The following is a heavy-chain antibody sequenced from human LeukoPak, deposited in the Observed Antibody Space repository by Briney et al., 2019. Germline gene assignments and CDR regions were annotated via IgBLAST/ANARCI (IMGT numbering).Heavy chain of an antibody. CDR1: GFTYSSYA. D-gene: IGHD6-13*01. CDR2: IRGSGEST. Sequence: PGGSLRLSCAASGFTYSSYAMSWVRPAPGRGLEWVSSIRGSGESTYYTDSVKGRFSISRDNSNNTLYLQMNSLSAEDAAVYYCAKSTSSWERVDYWGQGTLVSVSS. CDR3: AKSTSSWERVDY. V-gene: IGHV3-23*01. J-gene: IGHJ4*02.